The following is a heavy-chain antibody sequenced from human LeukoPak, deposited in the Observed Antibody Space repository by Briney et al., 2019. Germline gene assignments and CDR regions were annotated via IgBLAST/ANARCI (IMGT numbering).Heavy chain of an antibody. CDR3: AKGKHSSGGVPDY. Sequence: GGSLRLSCVASEFTFSSHAMNWVRQAPGKGLEWVSSISGGGESTYYADSVKGRFTVSRDNSKNTLYLQINSLRGEDTAVYYCAKGKHSSGGVPDYWGQGTLVTVSS. J-gene: IGHJ4*02. D-gene: IGHD6-19*01. V-gene: IGHV3-23*01. CDR2: ISGGGEST. CDR1: EFTFSSHA.